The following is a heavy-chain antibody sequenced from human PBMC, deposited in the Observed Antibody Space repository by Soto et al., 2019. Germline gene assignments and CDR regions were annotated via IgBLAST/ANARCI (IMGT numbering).Heavy chain of an antibody. CDR2: IYYSGST. J-gene: IGHJ3*02. V-gene: IGHV4-31*03. Sequence: SETLSVTCTVSGGSIISGGYYWSWIRQHPGKGLEWIGYIYYSGSTYYNPSLKSRVTISVDTSKNQFSLKLSSVTAADTAVYYCASRVVVVAATPTYPGWAFDIWGQGTMVTVSS. D-gene: IGHD2-15*01. CDR1: GGSIISGGYY. CDR3: ASRVVVVAATPTYPGWAFDI.